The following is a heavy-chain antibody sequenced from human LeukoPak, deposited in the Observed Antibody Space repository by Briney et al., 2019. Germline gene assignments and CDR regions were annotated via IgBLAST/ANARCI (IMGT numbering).Heavy chain of an antibody. D-gene: IGHD6-6*01. CDR3: AREQLAPRRVWFDP. CDR2: TYTSGST. V-gene: IGHV4-4*07. Sequence: SETLSLTCTVSGGSISSYYWSWIRQPAGKGLEWIGRTYTSGSTNYNPSLKSRVTMSVDTSKNQFSLKLSSVTAADTAVYYCAREQLAPRRVWFDPWGQGTLVTVSS. J-gene: IGHJ5*02. CDR1: GGSISSYY.